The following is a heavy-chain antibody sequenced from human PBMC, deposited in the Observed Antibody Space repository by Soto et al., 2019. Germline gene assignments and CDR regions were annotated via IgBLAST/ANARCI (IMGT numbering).Heavy chain of an antibody. D-gene: IGHD3-22*01. J-gene: IGHJ3*02. CDR3: ARRVDHYDSSGDANDI. CDR2: INHSGST. Sequence: TLSLTCAVYGGSFSGYYWSWIRQPPGKGLEWIGEINHSGSTSYNPSLKSRVTMSVDTSKNEFSLKLTSVTAADTAVYYCARRVDHYDSSGDANDIWGQGTMVTVSS. CDR1: GGSFSGYY. V-gene: IGHV4-34*01.